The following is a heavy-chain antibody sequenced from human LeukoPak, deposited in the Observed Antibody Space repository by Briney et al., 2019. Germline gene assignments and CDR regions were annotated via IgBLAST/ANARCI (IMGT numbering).Heavy chain of an antibody. CDR2: ITSSSIYI. CDR1: GFTFSSYT. J-gene: IGHJ4*02. Sequence: GGSLRLSCTASGFTFSSYTMNWVRQAPGKRLEWVSSITSSSIYIYYADSVKGRFTISRDNAKNSLYLQMNSLRAEDTAVYYCARDPVIHSGRYYYFDYWGQGTLVTVSS. V-gene: IGHV3-21*01. D-gene: IGHD1-26*01. CDR3: ARDPVIHSGRYYYFDY.